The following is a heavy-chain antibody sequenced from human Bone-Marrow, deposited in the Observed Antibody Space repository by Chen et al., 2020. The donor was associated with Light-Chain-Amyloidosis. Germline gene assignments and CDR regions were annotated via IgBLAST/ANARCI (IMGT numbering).Heavy chain of an antibody. CDR3: ARWLRFDSRGYPFDY. Sequence: QPQLQESGPGLVKPSESLSLTCTVSGGSISSSGYYWAWIRQPPGNGLEWIGTIYYSGSTQYNPSLESRVTMSVDTSKNQFSLKLSSVTAADTAIYYCARWLRFDSRGYPFDYWGQGTLVTVSS. CDR2: IYYSGST. CDR1: GGSISSSGYY. V-gene: IGHV4-39*01. J-gene: IGHJ4*02. D-gene: IGHD3-22*01.